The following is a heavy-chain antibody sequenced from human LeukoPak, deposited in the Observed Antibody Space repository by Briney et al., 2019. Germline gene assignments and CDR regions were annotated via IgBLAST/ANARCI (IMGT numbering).Heavy chain of an antibody. D-gene: IGHD4-11*01. CDR2: IYYCGST. CDR3: ARVGLQSHFDY. V-gene: IGHV4-31*03. CDR1: GGSISSGGYY. Sequence: PSQTLSLTCTVSGGSISSGGYYWSWIRQHPGKGLEWIGYIYYCGSTYYNPSLKSRVTISVDTSKNQFSLKLSSVTAADTAVYYCARVGLQSHFDYWGQGTLVTVSS. J-gene: IGHJ4*02.